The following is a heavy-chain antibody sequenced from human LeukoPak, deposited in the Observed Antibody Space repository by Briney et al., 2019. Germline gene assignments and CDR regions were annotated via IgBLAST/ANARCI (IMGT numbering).Heavy chain of an antibody. D-gene: IGHD5-12*01. CDR2: INRDGSVK. J-gene: IGHJ4*02. CDR1: EFTFSAFW. V-gene: IGHV3-7*01. Sequence: GGSLRLSCAASEFTFSAFWMSWVRQAPGKGLEWVANINRDGSVKYYVDSVKGRFTVSRDNAKNSLYLQTNSLRVEDTAVYYCARLWGDATIFDLWGQGTLVTVSS. CDR3: ARLWGDATIFDL.